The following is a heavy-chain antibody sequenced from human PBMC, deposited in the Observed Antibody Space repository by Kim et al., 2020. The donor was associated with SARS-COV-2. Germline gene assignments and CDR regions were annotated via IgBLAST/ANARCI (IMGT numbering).Heavy chain of an antibody. V-gene: IGHV3-7*03. CDR3: VRDVLGGTSRGLLNH. Sequence: GGSLRLSCAASGFTFSSYWMSWVRQAPGKGLEWVANIRHDESGKYYVDSVKGRFTISRDNAKNSLYLQMSSLRAEDTALYYCVRDVLGGTSRGLLNHWGERTLDTVSS. CDR2: IRHDESGK. J-gene: IGHJ5*02. D-gene: IGHD1-7*01. CDR1: GFTFSSYW.